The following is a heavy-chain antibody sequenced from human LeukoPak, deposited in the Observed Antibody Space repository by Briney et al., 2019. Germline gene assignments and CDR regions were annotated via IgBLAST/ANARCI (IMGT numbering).Heavy chain of an antibody. V-gene: IGHV3-30*04. Sequence: GRSLRLSCAASGFTFSSYAMHWVRQAPGKGLEWVAVISYDGSNKYYADSVKGRFTISRDNSKNTLYLQMSSLRAEDTAVYYCARDLMPYGSGSYLVHWGQGTLVTVSS. CDR2: ISYDGSNK. J-gene: IGHJ4*02. D-gene: IGHD3-10*01. CDR1: GFTFSSYA. CDR3: ARDLMPYGSGSYLVH.